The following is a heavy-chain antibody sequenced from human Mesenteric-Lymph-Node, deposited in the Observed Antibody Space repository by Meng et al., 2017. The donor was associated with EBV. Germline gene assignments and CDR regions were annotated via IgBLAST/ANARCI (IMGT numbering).Heavy chain of an antibody. V-gene: IGHV4-61*01. CDR1: VRFVTSDSYY. CDR2: IHYSGST. J-gene: IGHJ4*02. CDR3: ARGRRGVQYFDF. Sequence: SGPGLVKPSQTLSLYCTVSVRFVTSDSYYWNWILQPPGKRLVWIGYIHYSGSTNYNPSLKSQITISVDTSKNQLSLRVSHVTAADTAVYYCARGRRGVQYFDFWGQGALVTVSS. D-gene: IGHD1-1*01.